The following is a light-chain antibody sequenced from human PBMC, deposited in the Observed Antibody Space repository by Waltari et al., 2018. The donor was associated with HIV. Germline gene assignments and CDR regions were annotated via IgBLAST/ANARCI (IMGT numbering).Light chain of an antibody. CDR2: DDD. V-gene: IGLV1-51*01. CDR3: GTWDTTLSAVV. Sequence: QSVLTQPPSVSAAPGATVLISCSGRRSHLVNHYVSCYQQLPGTAPKLFIYDDDLRHSGIPDRFSGSRSGTSATLGITGLQTGDEADYYCGTWDTTLSAVVFGGGTKLTVL. CDR1: RSHLVNHY. J-gene: IGLJ2*01.